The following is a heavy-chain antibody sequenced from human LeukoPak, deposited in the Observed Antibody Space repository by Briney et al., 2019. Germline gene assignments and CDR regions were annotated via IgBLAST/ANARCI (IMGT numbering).Heavy chain of an antibody. CDR3: ARQRYYGSGSYSLNWFDP. CDR1: GASISTYY. Sequence: SETLSLTCAVSGASISTYYWSWIRQPPGKGLEWIGYIYYSETTYYNPSLKSRVTISVDTSKNQFSLRLSSVTAADTAVYYCARQRYYGSGSYSLNWFDPWGQGTLVTVSS. CDR2: IYYSETT. D-gene: IGHD3-10*01. V-gene: IGHV4-59*04. J-gene: IGHJ5*02.